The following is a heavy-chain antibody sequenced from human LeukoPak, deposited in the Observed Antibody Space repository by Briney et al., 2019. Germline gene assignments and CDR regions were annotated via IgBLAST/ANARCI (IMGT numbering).Heavy chain of an antibody. CDR1: GDSISSYC. V-gene: IGHV4-59*08. CDR2: ICYSGST. Sequence: SETLSLTCTVSGDSISSYCWSWIRQPPGEGLDWIASICYSGSTNYNPSLKSRVTTSIDTSMNQLSLTLVSVTAADTAVYYCARLGTGGPLNWFDPWGQGTLVTVSS. D-gene: IGHD3-16*01. J-gene: IGHJ5*02. CDR3: ARLGTGGPLNWFDP.